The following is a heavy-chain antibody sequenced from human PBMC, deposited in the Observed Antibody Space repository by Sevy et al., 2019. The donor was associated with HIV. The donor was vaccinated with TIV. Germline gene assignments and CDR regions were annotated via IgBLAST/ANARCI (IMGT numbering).Heavy chain of an antibody. D-gene: IGHD3-10*01. CDR3: ARDGIYSGSGSWFDP. CDR1: GGSISSSNW. V-gene: IGHV4-4*02. J-gene: IGHJ5*02. Sequence: SETLSLTCAVSGGSISSSNWWSWVRQPPGKGLEWIGEIYHSGSTNYNPSPKSRVTISVDKSKNQFSLKLSSVTAADTAVYYCARDGIYSGSGSWFDPWGQGTLVTVSS. CDR2: IYHSGST.